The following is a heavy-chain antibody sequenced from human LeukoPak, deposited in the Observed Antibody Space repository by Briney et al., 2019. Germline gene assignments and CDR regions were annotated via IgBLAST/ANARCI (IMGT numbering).Heavy chain of an antibody. V-gene: IGHV3-7*01. D-gene: IGHD3-16*01. CDR1: GFTFSSYW. Sequence: GGSLRLSCAASGFTFSSYWMSWVRQAPGKGLEWVANIKQDGSEKYYVDSVKGRFTISRDNAKNSLYLQMNSLRAEDTAVYYCARGGPFGAGLQSDYWGQGTLVTVSS. J-gene: IGHJ4*02. CDR2: IKQDGSEK. CDR3: ARGGPFGAGLQSDY.